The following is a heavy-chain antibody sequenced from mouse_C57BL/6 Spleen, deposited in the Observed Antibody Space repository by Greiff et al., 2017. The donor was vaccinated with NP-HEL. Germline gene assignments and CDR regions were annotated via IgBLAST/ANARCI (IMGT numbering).Heavy chain of an antibody. Sequence: EVKLMASGGGLVQPGGSLKLSCAASGFTFSDYYMYWVRQTPEKRLEWVAYISNGGGSTYYPDTVKGRFTISRDNAKNTLYLQMSRLKSEDTAMYYCARRGGNYGFAYWGQGTLVTVSA. CDR3: ARRGGNYGFAY. J-gene: IGHJ3*01. D-gene: IGHD2-1*01. CDR1: GFTFSDYY. V-gene: IGHV5-12*01. CDR2: ISNGGGST.